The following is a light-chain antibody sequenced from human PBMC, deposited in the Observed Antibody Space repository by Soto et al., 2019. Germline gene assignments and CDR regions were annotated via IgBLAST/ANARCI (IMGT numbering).Light chain of an antibody. CDR1: QDISNY. J-gene: IGKJ4*01. Sequence: DIERTQSPSSVSASVGDRVSITCQASQDISNYLKWYQQKPGKAPKLLIYDASNLETGVPSRFSGSGSGTDFTFTISSLQPEDIATYYCQQYDNLPLTFGGGTKVDIK. CDR3: QQYDNLPLT. CDR2: DAS. V-gene: IGKV1-33*01.